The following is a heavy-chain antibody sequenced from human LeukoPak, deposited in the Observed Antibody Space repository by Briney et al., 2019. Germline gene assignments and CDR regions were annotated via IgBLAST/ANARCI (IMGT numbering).Heavy chain of an antibody. J-gene: IGHJ4*02. CDR2: IKQDGSEK. D-gene: IGHD2-21*02. Sequence: GGSLRLSCAASGFTFSSYWMSWARQAPGKGLEWVANIKQDGSEKYYVDSVKGRFTISRDNAKNSLYLQMNSLRADDTAVYYCARDKLVGDSYFDSWGQGTLVTVSS. V-gene: IGHV3-7*01. CDR3: ARDKLVGDSYFDS. CDR1: GFTFSSYW.